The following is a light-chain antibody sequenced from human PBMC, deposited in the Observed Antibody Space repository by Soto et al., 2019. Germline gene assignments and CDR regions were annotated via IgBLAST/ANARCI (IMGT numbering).Light chain of an antibody. CDR3: HQYDSSPPHT. J-gene: IGKJ5*01. V-gene: IGKV3-20*01. CDR2: GAS. CDR1: QSVSTTYSTY. Sequence: EIVLTQSPGTLSLSPGERATLSCRASQSVSTTYSTYLAWYQQKPGQAPRLLIYGASSRATGIPDRFSGSGSGTDFTLTISRLEPEDFAVYYCHQYDSSPPHTFGQGTRLEIK.